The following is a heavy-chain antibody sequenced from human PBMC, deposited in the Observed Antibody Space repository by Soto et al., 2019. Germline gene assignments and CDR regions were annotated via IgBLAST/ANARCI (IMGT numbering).Heavy chain of an antibody. CDR1: GGSISSYY. D-gene: IGHD3-22*01. Sequence: ESLSRTGPVSGGSISSYYWSWIRQPAGKGLEWIGRIYTSGSTNYNPSLKSRVTMSVDTSKNQFSLKLSSVTAADTAVYYCARGESGYYPDYWGQGTLVTVSS. J-gene: IGHJ4*02. V-gene: IGHV4-4*07. CDR3: ARGESGYYPDY. CDR2: IYTSGST.